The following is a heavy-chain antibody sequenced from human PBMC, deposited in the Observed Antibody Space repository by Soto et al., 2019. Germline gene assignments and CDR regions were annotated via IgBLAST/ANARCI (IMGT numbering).Heavy chain of an antibody. J-gene: IGHJ4*02. CDR2: IYYSGST. Sequence: SETLSLTCTVSGGSISSYYWSWIRQPPGKGLEWIGYIYYSGSTNYNPSLKSRVTISVDTSKNQFSLKLSSVTAAATAVYYCGRYLYSSGGYIDMFATRGQGAPESVSS. CDR3: GRYLYSSGGYIDMFAT. D-gene: IGHD3-10*01. CDR1: GGSISSYY. V-gene: IGHV4-59*01.